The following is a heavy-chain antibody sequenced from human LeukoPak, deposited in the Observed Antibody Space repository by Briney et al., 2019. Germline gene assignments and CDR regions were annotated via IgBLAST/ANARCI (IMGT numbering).Heavy chain of an antibody. Sequence: SETLSLTCTVSGGSISGHYWTWILQPAGRGLEWIGRIYSSGSTYYNPSLMSRVTISLDTSNNQFSLRVTSVTAADTAVYYCARGKEMTAVAGYYSFDYWGQGTLVSVSS. V-gene: IGHV4-4*07. CDR1: GGSISGHY. CDR3: ARGKEMTAVAGYYSFDY. D-gene: IGHD6-19*01. CDR2: IYSSGST. J-gene: IGHJ4*02.